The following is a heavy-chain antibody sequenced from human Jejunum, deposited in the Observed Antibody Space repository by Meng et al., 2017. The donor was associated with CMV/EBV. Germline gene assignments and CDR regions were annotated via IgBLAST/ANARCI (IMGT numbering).Heavy chain of an antibody. V-gene: IGHV4-39*01. D-gene: IGHD6-6*01. Sequence: GGSSRDANYYWGWVRQTPGKGLQWIASIYYSGLTYYNPSLQSRVTISVDTSRNQFSLRLSSVTAADTGVYYCARLEASRPGGGYFVSWGQGTLVTVSS. CDR3: ARLEASRPGGGYFVS. J-gene: IGHJ4*02. CDR1: GGSSRDANYY. CDR2: IYYSGLT.